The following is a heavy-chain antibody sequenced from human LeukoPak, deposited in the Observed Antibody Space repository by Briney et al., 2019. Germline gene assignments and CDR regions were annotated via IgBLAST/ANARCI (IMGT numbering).Heavy chain of an antibody. D-gene: IGHD3-22*01. V-gene: IGHV4-59*01. Sequence: PSETLSLTCTVSGGSISSYYWSWIRQPPGKGLEWIGYIYYSGSTNYNPSLKSRVTISVDTSKNQFSLKLSSVTASDTAVYYWARAPYYYDSSGYWGGAFDIWGQGTMVTVSS. CDR1: GGSISSYY. CDR3: ARAPYYYDSSGYWGGAFDI. J-gene: IGHJ3*02. CDR2: IYYSGST.